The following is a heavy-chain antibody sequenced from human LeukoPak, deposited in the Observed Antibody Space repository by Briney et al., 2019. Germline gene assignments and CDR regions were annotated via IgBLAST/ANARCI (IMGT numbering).Heavy chain of an antibody. D-gene: IGHD2-21*02. CDR3: ARGGDPDY. J-gene: IGHJ4*02. Sequence: GVLRLSCAASGFTFSNYNLNWVRQAPGKGLEWVSYISTSSGTVFYADSVKGRFTISRDNAKNSLYLQMNSLRAEDTAVYYCARGGDPDYWGQGTLATVSS. CDR1: GFTFSNYN. V-gene: IGHV3-48*04. CDR2: ISTSSGTV.